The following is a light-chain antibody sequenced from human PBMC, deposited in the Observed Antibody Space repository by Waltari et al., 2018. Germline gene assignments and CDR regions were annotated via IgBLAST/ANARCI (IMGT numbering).Light chain of an antibody. Sequence: EIVMTQSPVTLSVSPGERATPSCRASQSMSSNGAWYQQKPGQAPRLLIYDASTRATDIPARFSGSGSGTDFTLTISSLQSEDFAVYYCQQFNSWPPFTFGQGTKLEI. V-gene: IGKV3-15*01. CDR2: DAS. CDR3: QQFNSWPPFT. CDR1: QSMSSN. J-gene: IGKJ2*01.